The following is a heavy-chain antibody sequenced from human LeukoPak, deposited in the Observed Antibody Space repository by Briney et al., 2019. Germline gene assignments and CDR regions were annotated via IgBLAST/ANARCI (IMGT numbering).Heavy chain of an antibody. D-gene: IGHD3-22*01. J-gene: IGHJ4*02. V-gene: IGHV3-30*02. CDR1: GFTFSSYG. CDR3: AKNQVAYDSSGYSFDY. Sequence: PGGSLRLSCAASGFTFSSYGMHWVRQAPGKGLEWVAAIWYDGSNEYYADSVKGRFTISRDNSKNTLSLQMDSLRAEDTAVYYCAKNQVAYDSSGYSFDYWGQGTLVTVSS. CDR2: IWYDGSNE.